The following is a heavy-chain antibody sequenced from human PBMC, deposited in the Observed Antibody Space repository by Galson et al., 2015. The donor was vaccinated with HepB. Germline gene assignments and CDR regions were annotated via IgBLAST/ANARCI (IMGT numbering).Heavy chain of an antibody. CDR2: IYYSGST. J-gene: IGHJ6*02. CDR1: SGSITTSSYY. V-gene: IGHV4-39*01. CDR3: ARGYCSSSSCYEVDV. Sequence: ETLSLTCSVSSGSITTSSYYWGWIRQPPGKGLEWIGTIYYSGSTYYNPSLKSRVTISVDTSKNQLSLELSSVTAADTAVYYCARGYCSSSSCYEVDVWGQGTTVTVSS. D-gene: IGHD2-2*01.